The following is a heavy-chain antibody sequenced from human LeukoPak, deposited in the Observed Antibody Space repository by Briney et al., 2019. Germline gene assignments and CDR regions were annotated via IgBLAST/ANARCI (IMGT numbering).Heavy chain of an antibody. CDR3: ARVKTYYYDSSGYYSAFDI. CDR1: GYTFTGYY. J-gene: IGHJ3*02. V-gene: IGHV1-2*02. Sequence: AASVKVSCKASGYTFTGYYMHWVRQAPGQGLEWMGWINPNSGGTNYAQKFQGRVTMTRDTSISTAYMELSRLRSEDTAVYYCARVKTYYYDSSGYYSAFDIWGQGTMVTVSS. CDR2: INPNSGGT. D-gene: IGHD3-22*01.